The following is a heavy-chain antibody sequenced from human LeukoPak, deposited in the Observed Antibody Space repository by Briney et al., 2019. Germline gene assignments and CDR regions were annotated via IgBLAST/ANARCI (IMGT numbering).Heavy chain of an antibody. Sequence: SETLSLTCAVSGGSISSGGYSWSWIRQPPGKGLEWIGYIYHSGSTYYNPSLKSRVTISVDRSKNQFSLKLSSVTAADTAVYYCARGDMDPAMSGSAFDIWGQGTMVTVSS. J-gene: IGHJ3*02. CDR1: GGSISSGGYS. D-gene: IGHD5-18*01. CDR3: ARGDMDPAMSGSAFDI. V-gene: IGHV4-30-2*01. CDR2: IYHSGST.